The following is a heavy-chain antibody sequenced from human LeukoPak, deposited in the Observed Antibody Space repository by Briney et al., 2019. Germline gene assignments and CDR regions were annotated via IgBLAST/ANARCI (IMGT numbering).Heavy chain of an antibody. D-gene: IGHD6-13*01. V-gene: IGHV4-34*01. CDR2: IYYSDST. CDR1: GGSFSGYY. CDR3: ARRSRSSWFLDY. Sequence: PSETLSLTCAVYGGSFSGYYWSWIRQPPGKGLEWIGSIYYSDSTYYNPSLKSRVTISVDTSKNQFSLKLSSVTAADTAVYYCARRSRSSWFLDYWGQGTLVTVSS. J-gene: IGHJ4*02.